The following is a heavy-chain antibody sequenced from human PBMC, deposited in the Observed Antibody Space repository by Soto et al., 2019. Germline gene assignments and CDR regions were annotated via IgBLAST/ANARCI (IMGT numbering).Heavy chain of an antibody. Sequence: SGPTLVNPTQTLTLTCTFSGFSLSTSGVGVGWIRQPPGKALEWLALIYWDDDKRYSPSLKSRLTITKDTSKNQVVLTMTNMDPVDTATYYCAHTVLGGILGGYSYGYDWFDPWGQGTLVTVSS. CDR2: IYWDDDK. CDR1: GFSLSTSGVG. J-gene: IGHJ5*02. V-gene: IGHV2-5*02. D-gene: IGHD5-18*01. CDR3: AHTVLGGILGGYSYGYDWFDP.